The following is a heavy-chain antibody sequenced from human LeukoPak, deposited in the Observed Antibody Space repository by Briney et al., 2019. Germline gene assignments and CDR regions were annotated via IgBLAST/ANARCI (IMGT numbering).Heavy chain of an antibody. Sequence: PSETLSLTCTVSGGSISSYYWSWIRPPPGKGLEWIGYIYYSGSTNYNPSLKSRVTISVDTSKNQFSLKLSSVTAADTAVYYCARADCSGGSCYEGDNWFDPWGQGTLVTVSS. V-gene: IGHV4-59*01. CDR3: ARADCSGGSCYEGDNWFDP. CDR2: IYYSGST. J-gene: IGHJ5*02. D-gene: IGHD2-15*01. CDR1: GGSISSYY.